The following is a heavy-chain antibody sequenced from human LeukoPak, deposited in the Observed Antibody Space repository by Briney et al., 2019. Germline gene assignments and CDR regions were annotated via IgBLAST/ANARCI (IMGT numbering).Heavy chain of an antibody. V-gene: IGHV3-30*18. CDR2: ISYDGGNK. CDR1: GFTFSSYG. J-gene: IGHJ4*02. D-gene: IGHD3-22*01. CDR3: AKDSYYDSSGYYSVFDY. Sequence: GRSLRLSCAASGFTFSSYGMHWVRQAPGKGLEWVAVISYDGGNKYYADSVKGRFTISRDNSKNTLYLQMNSLRAEDTAVYYCAKDSYYDSSGYYSVFDYWGQGTLVTVSS.